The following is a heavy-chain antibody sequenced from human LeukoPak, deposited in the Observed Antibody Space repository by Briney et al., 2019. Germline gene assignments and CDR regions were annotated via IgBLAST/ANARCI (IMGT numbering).Heavy chain of an antibody. D-gene: IGHD3-22*01. J-gene: IGHJ4*02. CDR3: AKSALYYYDNSGYPVDY. CDR1: GFTFSSYA. V-gene: IGHV3-23*01. CDR2: ISGSGGST. Sequence: GSLRLSCAASGFTFSSYAMSWVRQAPGKGLEWVSAISGSGGSTYYADSVQGRFTIPRDNSKNTLYLQMNSLRAEDTAVYYCAKSALYYYDNSGYPVDYWGQGTLVTVSS.